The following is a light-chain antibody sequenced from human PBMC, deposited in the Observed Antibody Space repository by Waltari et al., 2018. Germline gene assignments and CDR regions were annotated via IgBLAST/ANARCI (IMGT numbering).Light chain of an antibody. J-gene: IGLJ2*01. CDR3: SSYISSSTLEL. V-gene: IGLV2-14*03. CDR2: DVS. CDR1: SSDVGGYNY. Sequence: QSALTQPASVSGSPGQSITISCTGTSSDVGGYNYVSWYKQHPGKAPKLMIYDVSKRPSGVSNRFSGSKSGNTASLTISGLQAEDEADYYCSSYISSSTLELFGGGTSLTVL.